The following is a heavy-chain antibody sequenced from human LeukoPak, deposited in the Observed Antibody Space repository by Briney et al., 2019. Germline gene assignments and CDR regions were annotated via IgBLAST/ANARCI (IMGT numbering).Heavy chain of an antibody. Sequence: GGSLRLSCTVSGFTVSSNSMGWVRQAPGKGLEWVSFICSDNTHYSDSVKGRFTISRDNSKSTLYLQMNSLRPEDTAVYYCANGPHYNILTGYYKVRSHLDYWGQGTLDTVSS. CDR3: ANGPHYNILTGYYKVRSHLDY. CDR2: ICSDNT. J-gene: IGHJ4*02. D-gene: IGHD3-9*01. CDR1: GFTVSSNS. V-gene: IGHV3-66*03.